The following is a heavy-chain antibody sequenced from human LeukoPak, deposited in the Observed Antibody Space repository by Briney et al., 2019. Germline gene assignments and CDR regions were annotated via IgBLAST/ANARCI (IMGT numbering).Heavy chain of an antibody. D-gene: IGHD3-9*01. J-gene: IGHJ4*02. CDR3: ARGAADHYDILTGWPYYFDY. CDR2: IYYSGST. CDR1: GGSISSYF. V-gene: IGHV4-59*01. Sequence: SGTLSLTCTVSGGSISSYFWSWIRQPPGKGLEWIGYIYYSGSTNYNPSLKSRVTISVDTSKNQFSLKLSSVTAADTAVYYCARGAADHYDILTGWPYYFDYWGQGTLVTVSP.